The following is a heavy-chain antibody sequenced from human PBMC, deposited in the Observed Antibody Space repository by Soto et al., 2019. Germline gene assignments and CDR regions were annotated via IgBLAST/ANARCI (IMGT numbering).Heavy chain of an antibody. Sequence: SDTLSLTCTFSVDSIRSSSYYCGWFRQPPGKGLEWIGSIYYSGSTYYNPSLKSRVTISVDTSKNQFSLKLSSVTAADTAVYYCARHTHYDILTGTYGMEVWGQGTTVSVSS. J-gene: IGHJ6*02. D-gene: IGHD3-9*01. CDR3: ARHTHYDILTGTYGMEV. CDR2: IYYSGST. V-gene: IGHV4-39*01. CDR1: VDSIRSSSYY.